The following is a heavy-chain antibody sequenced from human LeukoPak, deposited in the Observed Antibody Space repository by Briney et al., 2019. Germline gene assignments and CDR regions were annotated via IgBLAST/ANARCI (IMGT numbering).Heavy chain of an antibody. Sequence: GGSLRLSCSASGFTFSNYAMFWVRQAPGKGLEYLSAISSNGRGTYYADSVKGRFTISRDNSKNTLYLQMNSLRAEDTAVYYCARDPYYDSSGYRPPFDYWGQGTLVTVSS. CDR3: ARDPYYDSSGYRPPFDY. V-gene: IGHV3-64*04. CDR2: ISSNGRGT. D-gene: IGHD3-22*01. CDR1: GFTFSNYA. J-gene: IGHJ4*02.